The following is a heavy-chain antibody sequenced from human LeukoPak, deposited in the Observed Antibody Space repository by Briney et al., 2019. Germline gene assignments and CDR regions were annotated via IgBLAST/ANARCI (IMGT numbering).Heavy chain of an antibody. D-gene: IGHD6-19*01. CDR3: AKDGYSSGWYWFDY. CDR2: ITDSGGTT. Sequence: GGSLRLSCAASGFTFSSYAMSWVRQAPGKGLEWVSTITDSGGTTFYADSVKGRFTISRDNSKNTLYLQMNSLRAEDTAVYYCAKDGYSSGWYWFDYWGQGTLVTVSS. V-gene: IGHV3-23*01. CDR1: GFTFSSYA. J-gene: IGHJ4*02.